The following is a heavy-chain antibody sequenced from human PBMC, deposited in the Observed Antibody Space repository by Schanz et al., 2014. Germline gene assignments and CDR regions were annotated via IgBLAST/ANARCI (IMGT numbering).Heavy chain of an antibody. V-gene: IGHV1-69*04. Sequence: QVQLVQSGAAVKKPGSSVTVSCKASGGTFSSYAFSWVRQAPGQGLEWMGKIIPILGMENYAQKFQGRVTITADISTSTAYMDLSSLRSDDTAVYYCARDIQYHYDTSGPVGAFDIWGQGTVVTVSS. J-gene: IGHJ3*02. CDR2: IIPILGME. D-gene: IGHD3-22*01. CDR1: GGTFSSYA. CDR3: ARDIQYHYDTSGPVGAFDI.